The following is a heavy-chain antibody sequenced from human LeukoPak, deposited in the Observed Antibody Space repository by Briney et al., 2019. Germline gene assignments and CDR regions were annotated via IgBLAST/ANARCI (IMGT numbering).Heavy chain of an antibody. J-gene: IGHJ4*02. Sequence: PGGSLRLSCAASGFTVSSNYMSWVRHAPGKGLEWVAVIYSGGSTYYADSVKGRFTISRDNSKNTLYLQMNSLRAEDTAVYYCARGFDFWSGYGYYFDYWGQGTLVTVSS. CDR2: IYSGGST. V-gene: IGHV3-53*01. D-gene: IGHD3-3*01. CDR1: GFTVSSNY. CDR3: ARGFDFWSGYGYYFDY.